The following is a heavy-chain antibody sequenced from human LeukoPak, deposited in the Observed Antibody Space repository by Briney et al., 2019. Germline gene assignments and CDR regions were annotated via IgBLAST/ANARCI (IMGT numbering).Heavy chain of an antibody. V-gene: IGHV1-69*05. CDR3: ARARSIAARRTHNWFDP. D-gene: IGHD6-6*01. J-gene: IGHJ5*02. CDR1: GGTFSSYA. Sequence: SVKVSCKASGGTFSSYAISWVRQAPGQGLEWMGGIILIFGTANYAQKFQGRVTITTDESTSTAYMELSSLRSEDTAVYYCARARSIAARRTHNWFDPWGQGTLVTVSS. CDR2: IILIFGTA.